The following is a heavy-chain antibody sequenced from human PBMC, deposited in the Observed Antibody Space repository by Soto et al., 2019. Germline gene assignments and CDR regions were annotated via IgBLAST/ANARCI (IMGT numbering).Heavy chain of an antibody. Sequence: GGSLRLSCAASTASTSTFSSWWMSWVRQAPGRGLEWVANINRDGSEEYYMDSVKGRFTVSRDNARKSVYLQMDRLRVDDTAVYYCARGFATDYWGQGTMVTVSS. CDR1: TASTSTFSSWW. V-gene: IGHV3-7*01. J-gene: IGHJ4*02. CDR3: ARGFATDY. D-gene: IGHD1-26*01. CDR2: INRDGSEE.